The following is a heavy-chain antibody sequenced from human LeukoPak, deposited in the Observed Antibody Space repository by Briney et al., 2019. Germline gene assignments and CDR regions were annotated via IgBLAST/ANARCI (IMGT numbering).Heavy chain of an antibody. D-gene: IGHD3-10*01. CDR3: AKDPTYYYGSGSYSFDY. CDR1: GGSISRSSYY. CDR2: IYYSGST. V-gene: IGHV4-39*02. Sequence: SETLSLTCTVSGGSISRSSYYWGWIRQPPGKGLEYIGNIYYSGSTDYNPSLKSRVTISVDMSKDQFSLKLSSVTAADTAVYYCAKDPTYYYGSGSYSFDYWGQGTLVTVSS. J-gene: IGHJ4*02.